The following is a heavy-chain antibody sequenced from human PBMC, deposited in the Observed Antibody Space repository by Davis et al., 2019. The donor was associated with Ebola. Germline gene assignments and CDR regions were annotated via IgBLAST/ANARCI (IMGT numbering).Heavy chain of an antibody. D-gene: IGHD1-14*01. CDR2: IVVGSGNT. J-gene: IGHJ4*02. CDR1: GFTFSSSG. CDR3: AASAGTVGKFDF. Sequence: AASVQVSCKASGFTFSSSGMQWVRQARGQRLEWIGGIVVGSGNTNYAQKFRERLTMTRDMSTSTAYMELSSLRFEDTAVYYCAASAGTVGKFDFWGQGTLVTVSS. V-gene: IGHV1-58*02.